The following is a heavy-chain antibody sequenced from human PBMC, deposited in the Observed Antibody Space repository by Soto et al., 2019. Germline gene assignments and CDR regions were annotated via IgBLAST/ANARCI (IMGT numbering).Heavy chain of an antibody. D-gene: IGHD6-25*01. J-gene: IGHJ5*02. Sequence: KPSETLSLTCTVSGGSISSYYWSWIRQPPGKGLEWIGYIYYSGSTNYNPSLKSRVTISVDTSKNQFSLKLSSVTAADTAVYYCARVLYSSENWFDPWGQGTLVTVSS. CDR1: GGSISSYY. CDR2: IYYSGST. CDR3: ARVLYSSENWFDP. V-gene: IGHV4-59*01.